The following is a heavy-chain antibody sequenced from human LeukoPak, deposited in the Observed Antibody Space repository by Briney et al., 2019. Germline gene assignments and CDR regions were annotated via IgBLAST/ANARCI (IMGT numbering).Heavy chain of an antibody. CDR3: ARHRGVYSSGWYSDFDY. CDR1: GGSISSSSYY. V-gene: IGHV4-39*01. J-gene: IGHJ4*02. CDR2: IYYSGGT. D-gene: IGHD6-19*01. Sequence: SETLSLTCTVSGGSISSSSYYWGWIRQPPGKGLEWIGSIYYSGGTYYNPSVKSRVTISLDTSKNQFSLKLSSVTAADTAVYYCARHRGVYSSGWYSDFDYWGQGTLVTVSS.